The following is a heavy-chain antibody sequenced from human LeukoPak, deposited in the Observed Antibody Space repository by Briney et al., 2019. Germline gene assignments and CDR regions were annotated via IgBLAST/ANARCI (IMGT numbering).Heavy chain of an antibody. CDR1: GGSFSGYY. V-gene: IGHV4-34*01. D-gene: IGHD2-2*01. J-gene: IGHJ6*03. CDR2: INHSGST. Sequence: SETLSLTCAVYGGSFSGYYWSWIRQPPGKGLEWIGEINHSGSTNYNPSLKSRVTISVDTSKNQFTLKLSSVTAADTAVYYCARGAGMSPAATAYYYYMDVWGKGTTVTVSS. CDR3: ARGAGMSPAATAYYYYMDV.